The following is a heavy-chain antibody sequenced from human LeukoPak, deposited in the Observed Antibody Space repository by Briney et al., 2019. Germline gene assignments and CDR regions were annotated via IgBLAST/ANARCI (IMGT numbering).Heavy chain of an antibody. CDR3: ARGGMTTVRISFDY. CDR1: GGSFSGYY. D-gene: IGHD4-17*01. Sequence: PSETLSLTCAVYGGSFSGYYWSWIRQPPGKGLEWIGEINHSGSTNYNPSLESRVTISVDTSKNQFSLKLSSVTAADTAVYYCARGGMTTVRISFDYWGQGTLVTVSS. V-gene: IGHV4-34*01. J-gene: IGHJ4*02. CDR2: INHSGST.